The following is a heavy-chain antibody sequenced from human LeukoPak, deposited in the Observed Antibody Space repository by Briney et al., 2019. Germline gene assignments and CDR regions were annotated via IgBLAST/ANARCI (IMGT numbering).Heavy chain of an antibody. J-gene: IGHJ5*02. CDR3: AREAAEYNRYCSSTSCFPRGINWFDP. Sequence: PSETLSLTCAVSGGSFSGYYWSWIRQHPGKGLEWIGYIYYSGSTYYNPSLKSRVTISVDTSKNQFSLKLSSVTAADTAVYYCAREAAEYNRYCSSTSCFPRGINWFDPWGQGTLVTVSS. V-gene: IGHV4-31*11. CDR2: IYYSGST. D-gene: IGHD2-2*01. CDR1: GGSFSGYY.